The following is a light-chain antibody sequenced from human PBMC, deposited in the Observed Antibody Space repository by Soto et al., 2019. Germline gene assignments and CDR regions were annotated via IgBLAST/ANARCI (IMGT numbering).Light chain of an antibody. V-gene: IGKV3-11*01. Sequence: EIVLTQSPATLSLSPGERATLYCRASPSVSSYFAWYQQKHGQAPMLLISDASNRATGIPARFSGSGSGTDFTLTISSLEPEDFAVYYCQQRSNWPPLTFGGGTKVEIK. CDR2: DAS. J-gene: IGKJ4*01. CDR1: PSVSSY. CDR3: QQRSNWPPLT.